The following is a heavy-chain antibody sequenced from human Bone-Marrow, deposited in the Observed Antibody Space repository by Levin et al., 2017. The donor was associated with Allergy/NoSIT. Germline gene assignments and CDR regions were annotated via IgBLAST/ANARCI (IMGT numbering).Heavy chain of an antibody. Sequence: SGPTLVKPTQTLTLTCSFSGFSLSTSGLGVGWIRQPPGKALEWLALILWDDDNRYRPSLRDRLTITTDASQNQVVLTMTNMDPVDTATYYCANRGRQEGGYASLYDFWGQGTLVTVSS. V-gene: IGHV2-5*02. J-gene: IGHJ4*02. CDR1: GFSLSTSGLG. D-gene: IGHD3-16*01. CDR3: ANRGRQEGGYASLYDF. CDR2: ILWDDDN.